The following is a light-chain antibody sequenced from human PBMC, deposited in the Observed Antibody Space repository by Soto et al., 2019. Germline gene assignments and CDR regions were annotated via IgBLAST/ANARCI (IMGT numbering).Light chain of an antibody. J-gene: IGLJ2*01. V-gene: IGLV2-14*01. CDR3: SSYTSSSTS. Sequence: QSALTQPASVSGSPGQSITISCTGTSSDVGGYNYVSWYQQHPGKAPKLMIYDVSNRPSGVSNRFSGSKSGNTASLTIPGLQAEDEADYYCSSYTSSSTSFGGGTKLTVL. CDR2: DVS. CDR1: SSDVGGYNY.